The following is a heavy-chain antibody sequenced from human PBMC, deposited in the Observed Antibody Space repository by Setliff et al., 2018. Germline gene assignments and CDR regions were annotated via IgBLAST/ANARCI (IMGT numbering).Heavy chain of an antibody. D-gene: IGHD2-21*02. CDR3: ARRANSDLDY. V-gene: IGHV1-18*04. J-gene: IGHJ4*02. Sequence: ASVKVSCKASGYTFTSYYMHWVRQAPGQGLEWMGWISAYNGNTNYAQKLQGRVTMTTDTSISTAYMELSSLRSEDTAVYYCARRANSDLDYWGQGTLVTVSS. CDR1: GYTFTSYY. CDR2: ISAYNGNT.